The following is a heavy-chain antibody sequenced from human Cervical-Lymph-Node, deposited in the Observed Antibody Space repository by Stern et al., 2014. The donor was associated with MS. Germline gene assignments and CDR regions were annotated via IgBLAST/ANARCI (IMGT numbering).Heavy chain of an antibody. J-gene: IGHJ6*02. Sequence: AQLVESGTEVKKPGASVKVSCKASGDTFGTYGVNWVRQAPGQRLEWLGWISGYKGNTNYAQRLQGRVTLTTDTSTTTAYMELRSLRSDDTAVYYCAIMGTNGIDVWGQGTTVTVSS. CDR3: AIMGTNGIDV. CDR2: ISGYKGNT. CDR1: GDTFGTYG. D-gene: IGHD5-18*01. V-gene: IGHV1-18*01.